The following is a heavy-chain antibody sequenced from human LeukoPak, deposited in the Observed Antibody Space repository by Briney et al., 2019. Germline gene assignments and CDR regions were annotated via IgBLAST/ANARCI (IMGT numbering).Heavy chain of an antibody. CDR1: GGSISSSGYY. Sequence: PSETLSLTCTASGGSISSSGYYWGWIRQPPGKGLEWIASINYSGTTYYNPSLKSRVTISEDRSKNQFSLKLSSVTAADTAVYYCASNSYDSSGYYYSWGQGTLVTVSS. D-gene: IGHD3-22*01. CDR3: ASNSYDSSGYYYS. V-gene: IGHV4-39*01. CDR2: INYSGTT. J-gene: IGHJ4*02.